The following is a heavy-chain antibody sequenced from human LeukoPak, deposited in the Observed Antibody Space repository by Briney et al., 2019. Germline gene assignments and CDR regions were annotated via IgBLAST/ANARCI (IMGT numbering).Heavy chain of an antibody. V-gene: IGHV4-39*01. D-gene: IGHD2-2*01. CDR2: IYYSGST. CDR1: GGSISSSSYY. CDR3: ARHLPIVVVPAAPRYNWFDP. J-gene: IGHJ5*02. Sequence: SETLSLTCTVSGGSISSSSYYWGWIRQPPGKGLEWIGSIYYSGSTYYNPSLKSRVTISVDTSKNQFSLKLSSVTAADTAVYYCARHLPIVVVPAAPRYNWFDPWGQGTLVTVSS.